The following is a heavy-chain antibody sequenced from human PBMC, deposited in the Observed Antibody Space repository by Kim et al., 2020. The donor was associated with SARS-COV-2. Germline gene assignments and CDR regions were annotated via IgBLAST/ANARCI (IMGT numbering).Heavy chain of an antibody. V-gene: IGHV4-30-4*01. CDR3: ARDLGLLRGYYQGMDV. J-gene: IGHJ6*02. D-gene: IGHD4-17*01. CDR1: GGSISSIDHY. Sequence: SETLSRTCTVSGGSISSIDHYWSWIRQTPEKGLEWIGYIYHSGTTYYNPSLKSRVIISVDTSKNQVSLKLRSVTAADTAVYYCARDLGLLRGYYQGMDVWGQGTTVTVSS. CDR2: IYHSGTT.